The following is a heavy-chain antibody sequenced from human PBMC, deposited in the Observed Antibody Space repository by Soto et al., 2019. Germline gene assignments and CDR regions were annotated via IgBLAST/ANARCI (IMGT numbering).Heavy chain of an antibody. V-gene: IGHV1-2*04. J-gene: IGHJ3*02. Sequence: ASVKVSCKASGYTFTGYYMHWVRQAPGQGLEWMGWINPNSGGTNYAQKFQGWVTTTRDTSISTAYMELSRLRSDDTAVYYCAREGQQLGGKAFDIWGQGTMVTVSS. CDR3: AREGQQLGGKAFDI. CDR1: GYTFTGYY. CDR2: INPNSGGT. D-gene: IGHD6-13*01.